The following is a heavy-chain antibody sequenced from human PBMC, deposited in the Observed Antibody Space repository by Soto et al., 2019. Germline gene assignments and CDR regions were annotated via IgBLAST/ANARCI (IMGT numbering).Heavy chain of an antibody. CDR1: GGSISTYSYN. CDR2: IYYDGTP. J-gene: IGHJ3*01. Sequence: QLQLQESGPGLVKPSETLSLTCSVSGGSISTYSYNWDWIRQSPGKGLEWIGTIYYDGTPSYNPSLKSQVTISVDTSRNHFSLKVKSVTAADTAMYYCARFFGYAFDVWGQGTMVKVSS. D-gene: IGHD3-3*01. CDR3: ARFFGYAFDV. V-gene: IGHV4-39*02.